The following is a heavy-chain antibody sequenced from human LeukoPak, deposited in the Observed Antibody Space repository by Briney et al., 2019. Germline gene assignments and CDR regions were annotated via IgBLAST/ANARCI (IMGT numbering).Heavy chain of an antibody. CDR2: ISGSGGST. CDR3: AKDRPYGSGSCDY. Sequence: VRQAPGXXXXXXXAISGSGGSTYYADSVKGRFTISRDNSKNTLYLQMNSLRAEDTAVYYCAKDRPYGSGSCDYWGQGTLVTVSS. V-gene: IGHV3-23*01. J-gene: IGHJ4*02. D-gene: IGHD3-10*01.